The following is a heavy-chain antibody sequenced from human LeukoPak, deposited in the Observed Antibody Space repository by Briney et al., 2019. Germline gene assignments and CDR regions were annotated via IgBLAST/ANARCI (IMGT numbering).Heavy chain of an antibody. D-gene: IGHD3-10*01. V-gene: IGHV1-8*01. CDR1: GYTFTSYD. CDR2: MNPNSGNT. CDR3: ARPPMVRGIDYYYMDV. Sequence: ASVKVSCKASGYTFTSYDINWVRQATGQGREWMGWMNPNSGNTGYAQKFQGRVTMTRNTSISTAYMELSSLRSEDTAVYYCARPPMVRGIDYYYMDVWGKGTTVTVSS. J-gene: IGHJ6*03.